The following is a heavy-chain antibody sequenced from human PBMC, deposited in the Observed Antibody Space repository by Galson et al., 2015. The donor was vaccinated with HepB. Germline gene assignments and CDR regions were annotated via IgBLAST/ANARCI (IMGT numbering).Heavy chain of an antibody. Sequence: SLRLSCAASGFTFSDYYMSWIRQAPGKGLEWVSYISSSSSYTNYADSVKGRFTISRDNAKNSLYLQTNSLRAEDTAVYYCARKVDSSFEDYWGQGTLVTVSS. CDR1: GFTFSDYY. V-gene: IGHV3-11*06. CDR2: ISSSSSYT. J-gene: IGHJ4*02. CDR3: ARKVDSSFEDY. D-gene: IGHD6-6*01.